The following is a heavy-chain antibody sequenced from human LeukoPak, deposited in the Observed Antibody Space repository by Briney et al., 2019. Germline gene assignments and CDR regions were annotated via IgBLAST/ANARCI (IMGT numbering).Heavy chain of an antibody. CDR1: GFTFSSYG. CDR3: AKAGHLPAYCSSVSCYMGS. J-gene: IGHJ5*02. V-gene: IGHV3-23*01. CDR2: ISGSGGST. D-gene: IGHD2-2*02. Sequence: GGSLRLSCAASGFTFSSYGMSWVRQAPGKGLEWVSGISGSGGSTYYADSVKGRFTISRDSSKNTLYLQMNSLRAEDTAVYYCAKAGHLPAYCSSVSCYMGSWGQGTLVTVSS.